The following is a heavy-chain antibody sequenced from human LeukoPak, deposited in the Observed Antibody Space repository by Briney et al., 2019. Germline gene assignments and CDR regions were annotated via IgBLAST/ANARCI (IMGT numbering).Heavy chain of an antibody. V-gene: IGHV3-21*01. CDR3: ARDRRVQLWSPAGFDY. Sequence: GGSLRLSCAASGFTFSSYSMNWVRQAPGKGLEWVSSISSSSSYIYCADSVKGRFTISRDNAKNSLYLQMNSLRAEDTAVYYCARDRRVQLWSPAGFDYWGQGTLVTVSS. J-gene: IGHJ4*02. CDR1: GFTFSSYS. D-gene: IGHD5-18*01. CDR2: ISSSSSYI.